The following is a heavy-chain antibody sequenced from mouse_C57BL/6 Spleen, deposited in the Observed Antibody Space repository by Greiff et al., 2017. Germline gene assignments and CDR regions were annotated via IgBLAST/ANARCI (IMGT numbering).Heavy chain of an antibody. D-gene: IGHD1-1*01. V-gene: IGHV1-55*01. CDR1: GYTFTSYW. CDR2: IYPGSGST. CDR3: AREGVTTGFDY. Sequence: QVQLQQPGAELVKPGASVKMSCKASGYTFTSYWLTWVKPRPGQGLEWLGDIYPGSGSTTYNEKFKRKATLTVDTSSSTAYMQRSSRTSEDSAVYYCAREGVTTGFDYWGQGTTLTGSS. J-gene: IGHJ2*01.